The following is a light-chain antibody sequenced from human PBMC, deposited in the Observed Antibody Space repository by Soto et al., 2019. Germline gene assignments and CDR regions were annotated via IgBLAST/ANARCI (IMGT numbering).Light chain of an antibody. CDR3: RQRRNWPS. CDR1: QSVSTY. J-gene: IGKJ3*01. Sequence: EIVLTQSPATLSLSPGERATLSCRASQSVSTYLAWYQQKPGQAPRLLIYDASNRATGIPARFSGSGSGTDFTLTVSSLEPEDFAVYYCRQRRNWPSFGPGTKVDIK. V-gene: IGKV3-11*01. CDR2: DAS.